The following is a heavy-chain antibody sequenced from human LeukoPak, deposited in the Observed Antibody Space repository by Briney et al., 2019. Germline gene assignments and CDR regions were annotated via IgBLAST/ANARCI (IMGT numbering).Heavy chain of an antibody. Sequence: ASVKVSCKASGYTFTSYDINWVRQATGQGLEWMGWINLNSGNTGYAQNFQGRLTVTRDTSINTAYMELSTLRPEDTAIYYCARVTGSIDYWGQGTLVTVSS. CDR1: GYTFTSYD. D-gene: IGHD1-26*01. CDR3: ARVTGSIDY. J-gene: IGHJ4*02. CDR2: INLNSGNT. V-gene: IGHV1-8*01.